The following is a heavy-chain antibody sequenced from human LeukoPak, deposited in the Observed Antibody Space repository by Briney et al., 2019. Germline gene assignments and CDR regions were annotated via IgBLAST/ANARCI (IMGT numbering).Heavy chain of an antibody. J-gene: IGHJ4*02. D-gene: IGHD3-3*01. CDR3: AKDQDFGVVMPWGFDY. CDR2: ISGSGGST. V-gene: IGHV3-23*01. CDR1: GFTFSSYA. Sequence: GGSLRLSCAASGFTFSSYAMSWVRQAPGKGLEWVSAISGSGGSTYYADSVKGRFTISRDNSKNTLYLQMNSLRAEDTAVYYCAKDQDFGVVMPWGFDYWGQGTLVTVSS.